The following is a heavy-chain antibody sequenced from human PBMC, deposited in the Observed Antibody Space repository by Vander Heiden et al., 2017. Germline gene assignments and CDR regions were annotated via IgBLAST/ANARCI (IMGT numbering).Heavy chain of an antibody. V-gene: IGHV2-70*04. J-gene: IGHJ5*02. CDR2: IDWDDDK. CDR1: GFSLSTSGMR. CDR3: ARSFYNWFDP. Sequence: QVTLKESGPALVKPTQTLTLTCTFSGFSLSTSGMRVSWIRQPPGKALEWLARIDWDDDKFYSTSLKTRLTISKDTSKYQVVLTMTNMDPVDTATYYCARSFYNWFDPWGQGTLVTVSS.